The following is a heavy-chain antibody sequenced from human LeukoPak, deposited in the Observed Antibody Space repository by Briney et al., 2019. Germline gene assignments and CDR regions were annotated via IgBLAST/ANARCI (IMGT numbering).Heavy chain of an antibody. CDR3: AANAGPFDF. V-gene: IGHV3-7*05. Sequence: GGSLRLSCAASGFTFSSYWMSWVRQAPGKGLEWVANIKRHGTDKYYVDSVRGRFNISRDNAKNSLYLQMNSLRAEDTAVYYCAANAGPFDFWGQGTLVTVSS. J-gene: IGHJ4*02. CDR2: IKRHGTDK. D-gene: IGHD6-13*01. CDR1: GFTFSSYW.